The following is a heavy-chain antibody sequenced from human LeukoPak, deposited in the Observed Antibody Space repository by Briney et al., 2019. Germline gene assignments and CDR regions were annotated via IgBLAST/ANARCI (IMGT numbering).Heavy chain of an antibody. D-gene: IGHD2-2*01. V-gene: IGHV3-74*01. CDR2: IDSDGSST. CDR3: ARDPRTLTNDQMLSLTPDF. Sequence: GGSLRLSCAASGFNSSNYWMHWVRRGPGKGLVWVSRIDSDGSSTNYADSVKGRFTLSRDTPKNTLYLQMNSLSPEDTAVYYCARDPRTLTNDQMLSLTPDFWGQGTLVTVSS. J-gene: IGHJ4*02. CDR1: GFNSSNYW.